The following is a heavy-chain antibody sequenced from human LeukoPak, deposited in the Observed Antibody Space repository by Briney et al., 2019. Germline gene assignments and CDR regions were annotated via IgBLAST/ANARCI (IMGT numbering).Heavy chain of an antibody. CDR1: GGTFSSYA. V-gene: IGHV1-69*05. Sequence: SVKVSCKASGGTFSSYAISWVRQAPGQGLEWMGRIIPIFGTANYAQKFQGRVTITTDESTSTAYMELSSLRSEDTAVYYCANMHSSGWYRSSGMGDAFDIWGRGTMVTVSS. D-gene: IGHD6-19*01. CDR2: IIPIFGTA. J-gene: IGHJ3*02. CDR3: ANMHSSGWYRSSGMGDAFDI.